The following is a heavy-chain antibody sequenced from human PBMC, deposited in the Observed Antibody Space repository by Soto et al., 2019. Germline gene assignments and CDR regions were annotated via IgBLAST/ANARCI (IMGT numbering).Heavy chain of an antibody. D-gene: IGHD6-19*01. CDR1: GFTFSSYA. J-gene: IGHJ4*02. CDR2: ISGSGGSK. V-gene: IGHV3-23*01. Sequence: GGSLRLSCAASGFTFSSYAMSWVRQAPGKGLEWVSGISGSGGSKYYADSVKGRFTISRDNSKNTLYLQMNSLRAEDTAVYYCAKDHNSGWYPGYHFDYWGQGTLVTVSS. CDR3: AKDHNSGWYPGYHFDY.